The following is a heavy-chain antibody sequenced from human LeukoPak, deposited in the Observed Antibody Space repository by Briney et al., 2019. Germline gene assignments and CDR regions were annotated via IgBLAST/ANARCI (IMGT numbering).Heavy chain of an antibody. V-gene: IGHV1-69*04. J-gene: IGHJ4*02. CDR1: GGTFSSYA. Sequence: ASVKVSCKASGGTFSSYAISWVRQAPGQGREWMGRIIPILGIANYAQKFRGRVTITADKSTSTAYMELSSLRSEDTAVYYCARARTDRDGYNGDDYWGQGTLVTVSS. D-gene: IGHD5-24*01. CDR3: ARARTDRDGYNGDDY. CDR2: IIPILGIA.